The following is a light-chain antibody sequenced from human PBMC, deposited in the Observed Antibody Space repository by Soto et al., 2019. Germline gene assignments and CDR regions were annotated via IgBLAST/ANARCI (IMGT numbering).Light chain of an antibody. J-gene: IGLJ3*02. CDR2: EVS. CDR1: SSDIGAYNY. CDR3: RSYAGNNDRWV. V-gene: IGLV2-8*01. Sequence: QSVLTQPPSASGSPGQSVTISCTGTSSDIGAYNYVSWYQQHPGKAPKLMIHEVSKRPSGVPDRFSGSKSGNTASLTVSGLQAEDEADYSCRSYAGNNDRWVFGGGTKVTVL.